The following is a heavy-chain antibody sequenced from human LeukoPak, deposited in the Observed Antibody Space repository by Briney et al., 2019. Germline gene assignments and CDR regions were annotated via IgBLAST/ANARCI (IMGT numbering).Heavy chain of an antibody. V-gene: IGHV3-23*01. D-gene: IGHD3-3*01. CDR1: GFTFSSYA. CDR3: AKDRDYEFWSGYYY. Sequence: GGSLRLSCVASGFTFSSYAMSWVRQAPGKGLEWVSAISGSAGNTYYAASVKGRFTISRDNSQNTVYLQMDSLRVEDTAVYYCAKDRDYEFWSGYYYWGQGTLVAVSS. J-gene: IGHJ4*02. CDR2: ISGSAGNT.